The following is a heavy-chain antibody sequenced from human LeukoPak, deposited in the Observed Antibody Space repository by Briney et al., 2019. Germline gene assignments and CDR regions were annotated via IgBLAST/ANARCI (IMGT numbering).Heavy chain of an antibody. CDR2: IIPILGIA. CDR3: ARDLDYYDSSGYYRYYFDY. CDR1: GGTFSSYA. D-gene: IGHD3-22*01. J-gene: IGHJ4*02. V-gene: IGHV1-69*04. Sequence: ASVKVSCKASGGTFSSYAISWVRQAPGQGLEWMGRIIPILGIANYAQKFQGRVTITADKSTSTAYMELSSLRSEDTAVYYCARDLDYYDSSGYYRYYFDYWGQGTLVTVSS.